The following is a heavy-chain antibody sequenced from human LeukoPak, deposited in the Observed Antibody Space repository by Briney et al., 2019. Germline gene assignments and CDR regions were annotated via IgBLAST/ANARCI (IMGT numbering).Heavy chain of an antibody. CDR1: GFTFSRYT. Sequence: PGGSLRLSCAASGFTFSRYTMNWVRQAPGKGLEWVSSITSSSNYIYYADSVKGRFTISRDNAENSLYLQMDSLRAEDTAVYYCARSCGSGSYYYDYWGQGTLVTVSS. CDR3: ARSCGSGSYYYDY. J-gene: IGHJ4*02. D-gene: IGHD3-10*01. V-gene: IGHV3-21*01. CDR2: ITSSSNYI.